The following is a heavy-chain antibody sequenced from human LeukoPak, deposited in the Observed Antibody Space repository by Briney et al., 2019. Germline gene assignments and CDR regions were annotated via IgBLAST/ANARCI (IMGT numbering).Heavy chain of an antibody. J-gene: IGHJ6*03. Sequence: SETLSLTCTVSGGSIHSGSYYWGWIRQPPGKGLEWIGNIYFSGSTYSNPSLKSRVSISLDTSTNQFSLKLSSVTAADTAVYYCVRGREYYLYYMDVWGKGTAVTVSS. V-gene: IGHV4-39*07. CDR1: GGSIHSGSYY. CDR2: IYFSGST. CDR3: VRGREYYLYYMDV.